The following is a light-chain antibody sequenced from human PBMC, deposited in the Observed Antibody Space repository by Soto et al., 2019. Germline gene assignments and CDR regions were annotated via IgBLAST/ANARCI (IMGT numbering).Light chain of an antibody. CDR1: TGAVTSGHY. CDR2: DTS. CDR3: LLSYSGAQAV. Sequence: QAVVTQEPSLTVSPGGIVTLTCGSSTGAVTSGHYPYWFQQKPGQAPRTLIYDTSNKHSWTPARFSGSLLGGKAALTLSGAQPEDEAEYYCLLSYSGAQAVFGGGTKLTVL. J-gene: IGLJ2*01. V-gene: IGLV7-46*01.